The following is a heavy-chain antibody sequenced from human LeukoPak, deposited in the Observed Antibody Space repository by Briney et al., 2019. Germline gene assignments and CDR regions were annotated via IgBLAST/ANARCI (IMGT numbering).Heavy chain of an antibody. D-gene: IGHD6-19*01. J-gene: IGHJ5*02. CDR1: GFTFRNGW. Sequence: GGSLRLSCATSGFTFRNGWLTCGLQAPRKGLEGGATINEPGSEKYYVGAVKGRFTISRDNAKNSLYLEMNNLRAEDTAIYYCASFSVGGPRGQATLVTVSS. CDR2: INEPGSEK. V-gene: IGHV3-7*01. CDR3: ASFSVGGP.